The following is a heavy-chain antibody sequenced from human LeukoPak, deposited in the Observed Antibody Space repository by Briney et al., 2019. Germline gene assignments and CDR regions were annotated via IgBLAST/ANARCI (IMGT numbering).Heavy chain of an antibody. CDR3: ARVRYSYGYDW. Sequence: GGSLRLSCAASGFTFSSYEMHWVRQAPGKGLEWVSYISSGGSTIFYADSVKGRFTISRDNAKNTLYLQMNSLRAEDTAVYYCARVRYSYGYDWWGQGTIVTVSS. CDR1: GFTFSSYE. J-gene: IGHJ4*02. D-gene: IGHD5-18*01. CDR2: ISSGGSTI. V-gene: IGHV3-48*03.